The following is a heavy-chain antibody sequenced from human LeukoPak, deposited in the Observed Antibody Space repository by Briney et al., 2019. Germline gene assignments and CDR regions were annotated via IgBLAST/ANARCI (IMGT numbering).Heavy chain of an antibody. V-gene: IGHV4-4*02. CDR1: GGSISSSIW. Sequence: SETLSLTCAVSGGSISSSIWWSWVRQPPGKGLEWIGEIYHSGNTNYNPSLKSRVTMSVDKSKNQFSLKLSSVTAADTAVYYCASALPFQLVHWGQGTLVTVSS. J-gene: IGHJ4*02. CDR2: IYHSGNT. D-gene: IGHD6-13*01. CDR3: ASALPFQLVH.